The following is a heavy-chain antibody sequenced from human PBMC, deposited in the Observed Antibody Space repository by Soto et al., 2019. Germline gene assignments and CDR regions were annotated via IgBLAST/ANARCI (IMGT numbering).Heavy chain of an antibody. Sequence: SETLSLTCAVSGGSIDSGAFSLSWIRQPPGKGLEWIGYVTHSGTAYSIPSLNGRLTLSVDSSQTQFSLKLTSVTAADSAFSYCARIHWAQSSLDYWGRGILVTVYS. CDR1: GGSIDSGAFS. V-gene: IGHV4-30-2*01. J-gene: IGHJ4*02. CDR3: ARIHWAQSSLDY. CDR2: VTHSGTA. D-gene: IGHD6-19*01.